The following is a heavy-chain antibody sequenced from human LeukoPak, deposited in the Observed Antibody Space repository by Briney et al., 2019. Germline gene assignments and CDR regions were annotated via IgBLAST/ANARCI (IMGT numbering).Heavy chain of an antibody. V-gene: IGHV3-53*01. J-gene: IGHJ4*02. D-gene: IGHD2-2*01. CDR2: IYSGGST. Sequence: GGSLRLSCAASGFTVSSNYMSWVRQAPGKGLEWVSVIYSGGSTYYADSVKGRFTISRDNSKNTLYLQMNSLRAEDTAVYYCARAEGDCSSTSCYAHGLGYWGQGTLVTVSS. CDR1: GFTVSSNY. CDR3: ARAEGDCSSTSCYAHGLGY.